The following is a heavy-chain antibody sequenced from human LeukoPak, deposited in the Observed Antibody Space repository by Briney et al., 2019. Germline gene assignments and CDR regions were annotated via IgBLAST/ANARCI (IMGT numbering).Heavy chain of an antibody. D-gene: IGHD2-2*01. CDR2: MNPNSGNT. CDR3: ARGPYSWNVVVPAAISPYFKNPNYYGMDV. J-gene: IGHJ6*02. CDR1: GYTFTSYD. Sequence: GASVKVSCKASGYTFTSYDINWVRQATGQGLEWMGWMNPNSGNTGYAQKFQGRVTMTRNTSISTAYMELSSLRPEDTAVYYCARGPYSWNVVVPAAISPYFKNPNYYGMDVWGQGTTVTVSS. V-gene: IGHV1-8*01.